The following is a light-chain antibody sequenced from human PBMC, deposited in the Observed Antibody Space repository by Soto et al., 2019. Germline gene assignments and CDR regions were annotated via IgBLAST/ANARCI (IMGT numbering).Light chain of an antibody. V-gene: IGKV1-5*03. CDR3: QQYNSYSWT. J-gene: IGKJ1*01. CDR1: QKISTW. CDR2: QAS. Sequence: DIQMTQSPSTLSAFVGDRVTITCRASQKISTWLAWYQQKPGKAPKLLIYQASTLQIGVPSRFSGSGSGTEFTLTISSLQPDGFATYYCQQYNSYSWTFGQGTKVEIK.